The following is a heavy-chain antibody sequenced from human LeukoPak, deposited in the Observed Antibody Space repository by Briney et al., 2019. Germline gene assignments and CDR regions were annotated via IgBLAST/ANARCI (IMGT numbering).Heavy chain of an antibody. V-gene: IGHV3-21*04. CDR1: GFTFSSYS. J-gene: IGHJ4*02. CDR3: AKKPRTTVTYFDY. CDR2: ISSSSSYI. Sequence: PGGSLRLSCAASGFTFSSYSMNWVRQAPGKGLEWVSSISSSSSYIYYADSVKGRFTISRDNAKNSLYLQMNSLRAEDTAVYYCAKKPRTTVTYFDYWGQGTLVTVSS. D-gene: IGHD4-17*01.